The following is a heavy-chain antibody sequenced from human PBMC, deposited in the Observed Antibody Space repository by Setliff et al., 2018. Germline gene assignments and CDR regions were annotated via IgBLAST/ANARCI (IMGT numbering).Heavy chain of an antibody. J-gene: IGHJ3*02. CDR3: ARVALVVVIRNAFDI. D-gene: IGHD2-21*01. CDR1: VGSISSGGYY. V-gene: IGHV4-31*03. CDR2: IYYSRST. Sequence: SETLSLTCTVSVGSISSGGYYWSWIRQHPGKGLEWIGHIYYSRSTYYNPSLKSRVTISVDTSKNQFSLKLSSVTAADTAVYYCARVALVVVIRNAFDIWGQGTMVTVSS.